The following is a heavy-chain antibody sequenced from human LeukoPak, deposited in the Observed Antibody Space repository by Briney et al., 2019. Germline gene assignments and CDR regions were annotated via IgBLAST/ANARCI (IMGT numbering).Heavy chain of an antibody. CDR1: GFTFSTYS. D-gene: IGHD3/OR15-3a*01. Sequence: GGSLRLSCAASGFTFSTYSMNWVRQAPGKGLEWISSISSDSNYIFYAGSLKGRFTISRDNAKNSLYLQMSSLRAEDTAVYYCARVAFGLYVMDVWGQGTTVAVSS. J-gene: IGHJ6*02. V-gene: IGHV3-21*01. CDR3: ARVAFGLYVMDV. CDR2: ISSDSNYI.